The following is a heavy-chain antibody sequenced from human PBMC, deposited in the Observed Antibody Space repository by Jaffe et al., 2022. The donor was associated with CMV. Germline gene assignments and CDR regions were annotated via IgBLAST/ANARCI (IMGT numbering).Heavy chain of an antibody. J-gene: IGHJ3*01. CDR3: ARGLGRDEVGATPYDAFDV. CDR2: ISGYNGNT. Sequence: QVQLVQSGAEVKKPGASVKVSCVVSGYSFTSYSITWVRQAPGQGLEWMGWISGYNGNTNYAQKLQGRVTMTTDTSTKTAYMELKSLRSDDTAVYYCARGLGRDEVGATPYDAFDVWGRGTMVSVSS. V-gene: IGHV1-18*01. D-gene: IGHD1-26*01. CDR1: GYSFTSYS.